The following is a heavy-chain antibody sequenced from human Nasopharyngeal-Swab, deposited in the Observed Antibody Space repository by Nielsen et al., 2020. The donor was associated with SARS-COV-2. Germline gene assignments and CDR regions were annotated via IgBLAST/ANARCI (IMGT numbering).Heavy chain of an antibody. Sequence: GESLKISCAASGFNFSASAIHWVHQASGKGLEWVGRIGDKDHNYATTYGASVQGRFTISRDDSKNTAFLQMDSLKTEDTALYYCTTDFYFDYWGQGTLVTVSS. CDR1: GFNFSASA. V-gene: IGHV3-73*01. J-gene: IGHJ4*02. CDR2: IGDKDHNYAT. CDR3: TTDFYFDY.